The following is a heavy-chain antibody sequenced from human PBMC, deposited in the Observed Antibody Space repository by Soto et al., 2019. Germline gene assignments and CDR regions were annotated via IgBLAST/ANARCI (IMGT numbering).Heavy chain of an antibody. CDR2: MNPNSANT. CDR1: GYTFTSYD. Sequence: ASVKVSCKASGYTFTSYDINWVRQATGQGLEWMGWMNPNSANTGYAQKFQGRVTMARNTSISTAYMELSSLRSEDTAVYYCAREHSSSWRFDYWGQGTLVTVSS. V-gene: IGHV1-8*01. CDR3: AREHSSSWRFDY. D-gene: IGHD6-13*01. J-gene: IGHJ4*02.